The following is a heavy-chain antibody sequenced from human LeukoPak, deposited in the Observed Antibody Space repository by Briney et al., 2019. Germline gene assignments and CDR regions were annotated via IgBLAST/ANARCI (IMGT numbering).Heavy chain of an antibody. Sequence: GGSLRLSCAASGFTFSSYDMHWVRQATGKGLEWVSAIGTAGDTYYPGSVKGRFTISRENAKNSLYLQMNSLRAGDTAVYYCARDRLAVAGTNYYGMDVWGQGTTVTVSS. J-gene: IGHJ6*02. CDR3: ARDRLAVAGTNYYGMDV. D-gene: IGHD6-19*01. CDR2: IGTAGDT. V-gene: IGHV3-13*01. CDR1: GFTFSSYD.